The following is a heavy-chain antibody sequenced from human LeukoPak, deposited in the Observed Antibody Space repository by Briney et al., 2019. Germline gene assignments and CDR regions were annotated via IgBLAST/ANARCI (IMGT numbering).Heavy chain of an antibody. D-gene: IGHD3-10*01. J-gene: IGHJ6*02. CDR3: ARGDSMVRGDYYGLDV. CDR1: GYTFSDHY. Sequence: ASVKVSCKASGYTFSDHYMHWVRQAPGQGLEWMGWINANSGGTNYAQKFEDRVTMTRDTSISTVYMELSRLRSDDTALYYCARGDSMVRGDYYGLDVWGQETTVTVSS. V-gene: IGHV1-2*02. CDR2: INANSGGT.